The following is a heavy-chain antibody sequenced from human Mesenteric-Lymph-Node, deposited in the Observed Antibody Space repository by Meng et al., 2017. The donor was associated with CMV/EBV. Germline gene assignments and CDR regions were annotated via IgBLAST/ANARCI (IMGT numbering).Heavy chain of an antibody. CDR2: INPNSGGT. V-gene: IGHV1-2*02. J-gene: IGHJ6*02. CDR1: GYTFTGYY. Sequence: ASVKVSCKASGYTFTGYYMHWVRQAPGQGLEWMGWINPNSGGTNYAQKFQGRVTMTRDTSITTAYMELSSLGSDDTAVYYCARVAHSSYGFYYYGMDVWGQGTTVTAP. D-gene: IGHD4-11*01. CDR3: ARVAHSSYGFYYYGMDV.